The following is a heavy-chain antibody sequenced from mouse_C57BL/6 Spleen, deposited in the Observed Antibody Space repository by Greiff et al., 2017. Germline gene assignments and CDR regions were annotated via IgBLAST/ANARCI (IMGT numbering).Heavy chain of an antibody. V-gene: IGHV1-80*01. CDR1: GYAFSSYW. CDR3: ARGGEGHSRGVWFAY. CDR2: IYPGDGDT. J-gene: IGHJ3*01. Sequence: QVQLQQSGAELVKPGASVKISCKASGYAFSSYWMNWVKQRPGKGLEWIGQIYPGDGDTNYNGKFKGKATLTADKSSSTAYMQLSSLTSEDSAVYFCARGGEGHSRGVWFAYWGQGTLVTVSA. D-gene: IGHD3-1*01.